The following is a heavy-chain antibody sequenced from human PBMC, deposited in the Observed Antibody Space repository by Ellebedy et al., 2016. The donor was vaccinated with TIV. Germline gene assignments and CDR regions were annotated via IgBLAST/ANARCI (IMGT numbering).Heavy chain of an antibody. CDR1: GGFISSYY. J-gene: IGHJ4*02. Sequence: SETLSLXXNVSGGFISSYYWSWIRQSPGKGLEWIGYIHYSGSTDYNPSLKSRVSISVDTSQGQFFLNLTSVTAADTAVYYCSRLGSSGYFPEYWGQGALVTVSS. CDR2: IHYSGST. D-gene: IGHD3-22*01. V-gene: IGHV4-59*01. CDR3: SRLGSSGYFPEY.